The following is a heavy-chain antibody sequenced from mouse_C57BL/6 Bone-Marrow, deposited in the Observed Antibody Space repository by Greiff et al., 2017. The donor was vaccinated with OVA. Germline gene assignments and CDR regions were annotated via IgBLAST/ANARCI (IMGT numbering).Heavy chain of an antibody. CDR1: GYTFTDYE. J-gene: IGHJ1*03. CDR3: TREGTTVPRYWYFDV. CDR2: IDPETGGT. Sequence: VQLQQSGAELVRPGASVTLSCKASGYTFTDYEMHWVKQTPVHGLEWIGAIDPETGGTAYNQKFKGKAILTADKSSSTAYMELRSLTSEDSAVYYCTREGTTVPRYWYFDVWGTGTTVTVSS. V-gene: IGHV1-15*01. D-gene: IGHD1-1*01.